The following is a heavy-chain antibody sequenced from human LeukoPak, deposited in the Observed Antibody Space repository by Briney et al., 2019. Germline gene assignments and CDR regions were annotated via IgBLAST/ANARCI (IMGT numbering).Heavy chain of an antibody. J-gene: IGHJ3*02. D-gene: IGHD1-26*01. CDR3: ATGIVGALDAFDI. Sequence: SQTLSLTCTVSGGSISSGGYYWSWIRQHPGKGLEWIGYIYYSGSTYYNPSLKSRVTISVDTSKNQFSLKLSSVTAADTAVYYYATGIVGALDAFDIWGQGTMVTVSS. CDR1: GGSISSGGYY. CDR2: IYYSGST. V-gene: IGHV4-31*03.